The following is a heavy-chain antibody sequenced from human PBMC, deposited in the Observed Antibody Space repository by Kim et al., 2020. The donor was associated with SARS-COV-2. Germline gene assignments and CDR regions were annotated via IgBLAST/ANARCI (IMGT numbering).Heavy chain of an antibody. Sequence: VKSRITINPDAAKNQFSLQLNSVTPEDTAVYYCARQATVRIAARRGAFDIWGQGTMVTVSS. J-gene: IGHJ3*02. CDR3: ARQATVRIAARRGAFDI. V-gene: IGHV6-1*01. D-gene: IGHD6-6*01.